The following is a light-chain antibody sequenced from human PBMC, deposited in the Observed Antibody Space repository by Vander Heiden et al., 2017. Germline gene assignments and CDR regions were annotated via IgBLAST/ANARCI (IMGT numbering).Light chain of an antibody. CDR3: QQNNSYSANM. CDR1: QSVNTW. J-gene: IGKJ1*01. Sequence: DIQMTQSPSTLSASEGDRVTITCRASQSVNTWLAWYQQKPGKAPELLIYKTSTLESGVPSRFSGSGYGTEFTLTISSLQPDDFAPYYCQQNNSYSANMFGQGTKVDFK. V-gene: IGKV1-5*03. CDR2: KTS.